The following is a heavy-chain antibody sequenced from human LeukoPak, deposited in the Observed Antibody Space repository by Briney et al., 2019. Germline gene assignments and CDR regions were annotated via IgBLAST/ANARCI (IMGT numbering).Heavy chain of an antibody. D-gene: IGHD6-19*01. CDR3: AKSRYGNAWDYFDY. CDR1: GFTFSSYA. Sequence: PGGSLRLSCAASGFTFSSYAMSWVRQAPGKGLEWVSSISGSGGTTYYADSVKGRFTISRDNSKNTLYVQMNSLRVEDTAVYYCAKSRYGNAWDYFDYWGQGTLVTVSS. J-gene: IGHJ4*02. V-gene: IGHV3-23*01. CDR2: ISGSGGTT.